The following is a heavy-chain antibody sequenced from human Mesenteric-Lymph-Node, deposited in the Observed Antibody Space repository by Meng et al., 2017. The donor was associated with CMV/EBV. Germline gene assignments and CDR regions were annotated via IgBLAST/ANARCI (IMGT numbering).Heavy chain of an antibody. CDR3: AREYSSGWPFDY. J-gene: IGHJ4*02. V-gene: IGHV4-39*07. CDR1: GGSISSSSYY. CDR2: IYYSGST. Sequence: SETLSLTCTVSGGSISSSSYYWGWIRQPPGKGLEWIGSIYYSGSTYYNPSLKSRVTISVDTSKNQFSLKLSSVTAADTAVYYCAREYSSGWPFDYWGQGTLVTVS. D-gene: IGHD6-19*01.